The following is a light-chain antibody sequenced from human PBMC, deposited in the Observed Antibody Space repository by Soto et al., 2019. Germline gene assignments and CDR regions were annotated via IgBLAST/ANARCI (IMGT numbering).Light chain of an antibody. J-gene: IGKJ3*01. Sequence: DIQMTQSPTSLSASVGDRVTITCRASQDIRNFVAWYQQKPGKAPKLLIYAASTLQSGVPSRFSGSGSGTDFTLTINSLQPEDFATYSCQKYRSVPVFGPGTKVDIK. CDR2: AAS. CDR1: QDIRNF. CDR3: QKYRSVPV. V-gene: IGKV1-27*01.